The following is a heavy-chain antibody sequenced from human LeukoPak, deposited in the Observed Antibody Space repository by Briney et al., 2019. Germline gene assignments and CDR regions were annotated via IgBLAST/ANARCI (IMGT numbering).Heavy chain of an antibody. D-gene: IGHD3-22*01. CDR2: IYYSGST. CDR3: ARVTGYMIEDYFDY. CDR1: AGSIYSYY. V-gene: IGHV4-59*01. J-gene: IGHJ4*02. Sequence: SETLSLTCTVSAGSIYSYYWSWIRQPPGKGLEWIGYIYYSGSTNYNPSLKSRVTISVKTSKNQFSLKLSSVTAADTAVYYCARVTGYMIEDYFDYWGQGTLVTVSS.